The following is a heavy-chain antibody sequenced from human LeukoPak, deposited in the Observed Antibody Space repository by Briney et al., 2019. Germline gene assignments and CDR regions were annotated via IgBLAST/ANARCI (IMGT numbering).Heavy chain of an antibody. CDR3: AGGEYVFNWFDP. CDR1: DGSINSYY. V-gene: IGHV4-59*01. J-gene: IGHJ5*02. CDR2: IYYNGNT. D-gene: IGHD4-17*01. Sequence: SETLSLTCSVSDGSINSYYWNWIRRPPGKGLEWIGYIYYNGNTNYSPSLKSRVTMSVDTSKNQFSLKLSPVTAADTAVYYCAGGEYVFNWFDPWGQGTLVTVSS.